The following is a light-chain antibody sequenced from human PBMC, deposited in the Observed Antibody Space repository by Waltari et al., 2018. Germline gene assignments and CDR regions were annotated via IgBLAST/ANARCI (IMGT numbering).Light chain of an antibody. J-gene: IGKJ3*01. CDR2: DAS. CDR3: QQFHDLPFT. Sequence: DIQMTQSPSSLSASVGDRVTITCQASEDISNHLVWFQQKPGQAPKLLIFDASSLQPGFPSRFRGSGSGTHFTFTISSLQPEDFATFYCQQFHDLPFTFGPGTTVDIK. V-gene: IGKV1-33*01. CDR1: EDISNH.